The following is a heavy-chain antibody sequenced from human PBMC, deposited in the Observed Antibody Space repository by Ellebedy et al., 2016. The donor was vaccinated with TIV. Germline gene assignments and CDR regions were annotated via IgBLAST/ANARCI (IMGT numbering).Heavy chain of an antibody. CDR1: GLPFSNHA. CDR3: AKGTSGKGSSCFDY. D-gene: IGHD6-6*01. CDR2: ISGSGGST. V-gene: IGHV3-23*01. Sequence: GESLKISCVASGLPFSNHAMSWVRPAPGKGLEWVSGISGSGGSTNYADSVKGRFTVSRDNSQNTLYLQMNSLRAEDTALYYCAKGTSGKGSSCFDYWGQGTLVTVSS. J-gene: IGHJ4*02.